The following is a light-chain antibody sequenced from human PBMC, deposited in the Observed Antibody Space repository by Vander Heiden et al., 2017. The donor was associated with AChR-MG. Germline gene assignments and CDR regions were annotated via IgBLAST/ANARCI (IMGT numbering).Light chain of an antibody. J-gene: IGKJ4*01. CDR2: DAS. V-gene: IGKV1-5*01. CDR3: QQYNSYSTKLT. Sequence: DIQMTQSPSTLSASVGDRVTITCRASQSISSWLAWYQQKPGKAHKLLIYDASSLESGVPSRLSGSGCGTEFNLTISSLQPDDFATYYCQQYNSYSTKLTFGGGTKVEIK. CDR1: QSISSW.